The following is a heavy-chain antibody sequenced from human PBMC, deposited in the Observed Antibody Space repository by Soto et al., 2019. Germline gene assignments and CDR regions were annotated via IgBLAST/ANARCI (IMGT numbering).Heavy chain of an antibody. V-gene: IGHV4-30-4*01. D-gene: IGHD2-2*01. CDR3: ARETYIVVVPAAHNWFDP. CDR1: GGSISNGDYY. Sequence: SETLSLTCTVSGGSISNGDYYWRWIRQPPGKGLERIGYIYYSGSTYYNPSLKSRVTISVDTSKNQYSLKLSSVTAANTAMYYCARETYIVVVPAAHNWFDPWGQGTLVTVSS. CDR2: IYYSGST. J-gene: IGHJ5*02.